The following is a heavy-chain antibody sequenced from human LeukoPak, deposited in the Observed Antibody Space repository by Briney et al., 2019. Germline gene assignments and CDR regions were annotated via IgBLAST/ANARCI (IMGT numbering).Heavy chain of an antibody. CDR1: GYTFTGYY. J-gene: IGHJ4*02. CDR2: ISGSGGST. V-gene: IGHV3-23*01. Sequence: SCKASGYTFTGYYMHWVRQAPGKGLEWVSAISGSGGSTYYADSVKGRFTISRDNSKNTLYLQMNSLRAEDTAVYYCAKSRLRGFYFDYWGQGTLVTVSS. CDR3: AKSRLRGFYFDY.